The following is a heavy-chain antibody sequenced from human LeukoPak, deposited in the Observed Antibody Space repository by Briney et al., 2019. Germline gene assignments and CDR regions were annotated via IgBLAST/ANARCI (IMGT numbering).Heavy chain of an antibody. CDR1: GYSISSGYY. CDR3: AKDWHSRIAEGGGSN. D-gene: IGHD6-13*01. CDR2: IYHSGST. J-gene: IGHJ4*02. Sequence: PSETLSLTCTVSGYSISSGYYWGWIRQPPGKGLEWIGYIYHSGSTYYNPSLKSRVTISVDRSKNQFSLKLSSVTAADTAVYYCAKDWHSRIAEGGGSNWGQGTLVTVSS. V-gene: IGHV4-38-2*02.